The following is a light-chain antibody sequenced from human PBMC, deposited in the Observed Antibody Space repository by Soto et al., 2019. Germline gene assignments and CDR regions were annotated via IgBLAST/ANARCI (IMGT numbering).Light chain of an antibody. Sequence: DIQMTHSPSTLSACVGDRVTITCRPSQSISSWLAWYQQKPGKVPKLLIYAASTLQSGVPSRFSGSGSGRDFTLTISSLQPEDFATYYCLLDYSYFWAFGQGTKVDIK. J-gene: IGKJ1*01. V-gene: IGKV1-5*01. CDR1: QSISSW. CDR2: AAS. CDR3: LLDYSYFWA.